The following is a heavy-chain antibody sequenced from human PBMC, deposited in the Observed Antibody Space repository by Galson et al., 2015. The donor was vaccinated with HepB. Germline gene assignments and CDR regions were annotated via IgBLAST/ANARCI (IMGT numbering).Heavy chain of an antibody. Sequence: SLRLSCAASGFAFRSYGMSWVRQAPGKGLEWVASISGSGGNTYCADSVQGRFTISRDNSKHTLYLQMESLRAEDTAVYFCAKDGYSSAPPILGWGQGTLVTASS. D-gene: IGHD2-21*01. CDR2: ISGSGGNT. CDR1: GFAFRSYG. J-gene: IGHJ4*02. V-gene: IGHV3-23*01. CDR3: AKDGYSSAPPILG.